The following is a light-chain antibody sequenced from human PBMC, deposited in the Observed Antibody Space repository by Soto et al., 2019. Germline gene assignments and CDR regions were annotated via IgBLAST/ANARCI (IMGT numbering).Light chain of an antibody. V-gene: IGKV3-15*01. CDR2: GAS. CDR3: QQYNDWPPT. J-gene: IGKJ1*01. CDR1: QSISSN. Sequence: EVVMTQSPATLSVSPGERVTLSCRASQSISSNLAWYQLKAGQTPRLLVYGASTRATGFPGKFSGSGSGTEFTLTISDLQSEDFAVYCCQQYNDWPPTFGQGTKVEIK.